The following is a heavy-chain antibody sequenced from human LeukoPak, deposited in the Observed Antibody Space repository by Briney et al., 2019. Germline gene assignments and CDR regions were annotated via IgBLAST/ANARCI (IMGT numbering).Heavy chain of an antibody. V-gene: IGHV1-2*02. Sequence: GASVKVSCKASGYTFTSYYMYWVRQTPGQGLEWMGWINPNSGGTNYAQKFQGRVTMTRDTSISTAHMELSRLRSDDTAVYYCARGGASYCSSASCYKYYYMDVWGKGTTVTISS. CDR2: INPNSGGT. CDR3: ARGGASYCSSASCYKYYYMDV. D-gene: IGHD2-2*02. J-gene: IGHJ6*03. CDR1: GYTFTSYY.